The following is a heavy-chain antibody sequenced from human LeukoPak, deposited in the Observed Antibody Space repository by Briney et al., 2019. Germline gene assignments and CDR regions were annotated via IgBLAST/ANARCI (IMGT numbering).Heavy chain of an antibody. CDR1: GFTFSSYE. J-gene: IGHJ5*02. Sequence: GGSLRLSCAASGFTFSSYEMNWVRQAPGKGLEWVSYISSSGSTIYYADSVKGRFTISTDNAKNSPYLQMNSLRAEDTAVYYCARGDGPGWFGELSGWFDPWGQGTLVTVSS. D-gene: IGHD3-10*01. CDR3: ARGDGPGWFGELSGWFDP. CDR2: ISSSGSTI. V-gene: IGHV3-48*03.